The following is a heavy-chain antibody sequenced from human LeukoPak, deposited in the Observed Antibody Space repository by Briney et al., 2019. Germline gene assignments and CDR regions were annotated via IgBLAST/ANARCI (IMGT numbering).Heavy chain of an antibody. V-gene: IGHV3-48*01. Sequence: GGSLRLSCAASGFTFSDYSMNWVRQAPGKGLQWVSFISSSRNTIYYADSVKGRFTISRDNAENSLYLQMNSLRAEDTAVYYCARAYSTYHMDVWGKGTTVTVSS. CDR2: ISSSRNTI. CDR1: GFTFSDYS. D-gene: IGHD4-11*01. CDR3: ARAYSTYHMDV. J-gene: IGHJ6*03.